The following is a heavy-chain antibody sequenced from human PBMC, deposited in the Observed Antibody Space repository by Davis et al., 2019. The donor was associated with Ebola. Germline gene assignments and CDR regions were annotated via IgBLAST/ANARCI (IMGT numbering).Heavy chain of an antibody. D-gene: IGHD6-19*01. CDR2: ISSSGASI. V-gene: IGHV3-11*01. J-gene: IGHJ4*02. CDR3: TTEGIAVAGTFDY. CDR1: GFTLSTNY. Sequence: PGGSLRLSCAASGFTLSTNYMIWIRQTPEKGLEWVSLISSSGASIYYADSVKGRFTISRDNAKNSLYLQMNSLKTEDTAVYYCTTEGIAVAGTFDYWGQGTLVTVSS.